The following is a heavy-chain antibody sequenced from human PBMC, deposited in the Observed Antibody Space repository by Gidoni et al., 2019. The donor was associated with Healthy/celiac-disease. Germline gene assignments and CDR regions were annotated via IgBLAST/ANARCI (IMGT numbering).Heavy chain of an antibody. Sequence: QVQLVQSGAEVKKPGSSVKVSCKASGGTFSSYAISWVRQAPGQGLEWMGGIIPIFGTANYAQKFQGRVTITADKSTSTAYMELSSLRSEDTAVYYCARVIGWEHYYYYYYMDVWGKGTTVTVSS. D-gene: IGHD1-26*01. CDR3: ARVIGWEHYYYYYYMDV. CDR1: GGTFSSYA. V-gene: IGHV1-69*06. CDR2: IIPIFGTA. J-gene: IGHJ6*03.